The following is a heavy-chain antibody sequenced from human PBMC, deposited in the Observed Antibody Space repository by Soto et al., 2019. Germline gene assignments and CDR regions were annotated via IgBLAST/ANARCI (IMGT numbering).Heavy chain of an antibody. Sequence: SETLSLTCAVSGDSISSGYYWAWIRQPPGKGLSWIASIYYDGSTYYHSSLKSRVTISRDTSKNHFSLRLTSMPAADTAVYYCATVLVGATRHPDSDSWGQGTLVTVSS. CDR1: GDSISSGYY. D-gene: IGHD2-15*01. CDR3: ATVLVGATRHPDSDS. CDR2: IYYDGST. V-gene: IGHV4-39*02. J-gene: IGHJ4*02.